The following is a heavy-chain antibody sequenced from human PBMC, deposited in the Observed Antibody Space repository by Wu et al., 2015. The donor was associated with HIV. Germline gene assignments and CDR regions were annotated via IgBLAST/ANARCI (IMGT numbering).Heavy chain of an antibody. CDR3: ARTPLLWFGELSY. CDR2: IIPALDIT. CDR1: GDTFSRTA. D-gene: IGHD3-10*01. V-gene: IGHV1-69*04. Sequence: QVQLVQSGAELRKPGSSVKVSCRASGDTFSRTAISWLRQAPGQGLEWMGGIIPALDITNYAEMFQGRVTITADESRMTVYMELSSLRSEDTAVYYCARTPLLWFGELSYWGQGTLVTVSS. J-gene: IGHJ4*02.